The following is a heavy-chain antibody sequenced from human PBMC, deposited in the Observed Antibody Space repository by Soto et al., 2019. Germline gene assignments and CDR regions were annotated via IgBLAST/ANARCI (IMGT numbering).Heavy chain of an antibody. Sequence: SEALSLTCAVYGGSFSGYYWNWIRQPPGKGLEWIGEINYSGRTNYNPSLKSRVTVSVDTSKNQFSLKVSSVTAADTAVYYCARVGTPRPFDYWGQGTLVTVSS. V-gene: IGHV4-34*01. D-gene: IGHD6-25*01. CDR2: INYSGRT. CDR3: ARVGTPRPFDY. CDR1: GGSFSGYY. J-gene: IGHJ4*02.